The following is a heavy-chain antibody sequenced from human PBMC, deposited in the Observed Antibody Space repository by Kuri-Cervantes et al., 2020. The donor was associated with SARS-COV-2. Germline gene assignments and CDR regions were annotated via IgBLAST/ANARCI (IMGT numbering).Heavy chain of an antibody. CDR2: ISGSGGST. D-gene: IGHD5-12*01. Sequence: GESLKISCAVSGFPFSSYAMAWVRQPPGKGLEWVSAISGSGGSTYYADSVKGRFTISRDNSKNTLYLQMNSLRAEDTAVYYCAKDTFNSGYAQWDYFDYWGQGTLVTVSS. CDR3: AKDTFNSGYAQWDYFDY. V-gene: IGHV3-23*01. CDR1: GFPFSSYA. J-gene: IGHJ4*02.